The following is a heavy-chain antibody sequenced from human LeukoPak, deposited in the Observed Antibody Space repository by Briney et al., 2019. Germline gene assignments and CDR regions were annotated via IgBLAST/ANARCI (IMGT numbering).Heavy chain of an antibody. CDR2: IIPILGIA. Sequence: ASVKVSCKASGGTFSSYTISWVRQAPGQGLEWMGRIIPILGIANSAQKFQGRVTITADKSTSTAYMELSSLRSEDTAVYYCARDGDTAMYYFDYWGQGTLVTVSS. D-gene: IGHD5-18*01. CDR1: GGTFSSYT. J-gene: IGHJ4*02. V-gene: IGHV1-69*04. CDR3: ARDGDTAMYYFDY.